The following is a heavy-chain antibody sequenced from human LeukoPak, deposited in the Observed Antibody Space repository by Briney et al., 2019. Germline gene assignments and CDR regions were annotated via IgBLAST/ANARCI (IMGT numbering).Heavy chain of an antibody. CDR1: GGSISSYY. Sequence: PSETLSLTCTVSGGSISSYYWSWIRQPPGKGLEWIGYICYSGSTNYNPSLKSRVTISVDTSKNQFSLKLSSVTAADTAVYYCARGRELGISSWYFDLWGRGILVTVSS. V-gene: IGHV4-59*01. D-gene: IGHD7-27*01. J-gene: IGHJ2*01. CDR2: ICYSGST. CDR3: ARGRELGISSWYFDL.